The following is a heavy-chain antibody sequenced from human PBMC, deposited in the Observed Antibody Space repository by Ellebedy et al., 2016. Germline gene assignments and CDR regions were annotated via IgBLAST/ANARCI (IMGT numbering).Heavy chain of an antibody. CDR3: ARVSIAVALVYYYYYGMDV. D-gene: IGHD6-19*01. J-gene: IGHJ6*02. Sequence: SETLSLXXTVSGGSISSGGYYWSWIRQHPGKGLEWIGYIYYSGSTYYNPSLKSRVTISVDTSKNQFSLKLSSVTAADTAVYYCARVSIAVALVYYYYYGMDVWGQGTTVTVSS. CDR1: GGSISSGGYY. V-gene: IGHV4-31*03. CDR2: IYYSGST.